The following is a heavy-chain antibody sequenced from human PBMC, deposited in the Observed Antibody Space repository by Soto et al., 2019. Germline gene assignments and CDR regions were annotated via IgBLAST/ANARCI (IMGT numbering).Heavy chain of an antibody. J-gene: IGHJ6*04. V-gene: IGHV6-1*01. Sequence: LSQTLSLTRASSGDSVSSNSATCNWIRQSPSRGLEWLGRTYYRSKWSNDYALPVKSRITIYPDTSKNQFSLQLNSVTPEDTAVYYCARELHCLDVWGKGTTVTVSS. CDR3: ARELHCLDV. D-gene: IGHD2-21*01. CDR1: GDSVSSNSAT. CDR2: TYYRSKWSN.